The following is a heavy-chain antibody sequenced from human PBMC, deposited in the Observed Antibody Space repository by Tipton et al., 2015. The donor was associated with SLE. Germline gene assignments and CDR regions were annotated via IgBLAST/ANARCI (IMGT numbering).Heavy chain of an antibody. CDR3: ARAIAAAGFFDY. CDR1: GGSFSGYY. V-gene: IGHV4-34*01. CDR2: INHSGST. Sequence: LRLSCAVYGGSFSGYYWSWIRQPPGKGLEWIGEINHSGSTNYNPSLKSRVTISVDTSKNQFSLKLSSVTAADTAVYYCARAIAAAGFFDYWGQGTLVTVSS. J-gene: IGHJ4*02. D-gene: IGHD6-13*01.